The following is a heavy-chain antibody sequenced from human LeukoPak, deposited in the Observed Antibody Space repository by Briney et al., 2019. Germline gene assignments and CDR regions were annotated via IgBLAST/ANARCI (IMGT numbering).Heavy chain of an antibody. V-gene: IGHV4-4*07. D-gene: IGHD5/OR15-5a*01. CDR3: ARESSVAPFDY. J-gene: IGHJ4*02. CDR2: IYTSGST. CDR1: GGSISSYY. Sequence: SETLSLTCTVSGGSISSYYWSCIRQPAGKGLEWIGRIYTSGSTNYNPSLKSRVTMSVDTSKNQFSLKLSPVTAADTAVYYCARESSVAPFDYWGQGTLVTVSS.